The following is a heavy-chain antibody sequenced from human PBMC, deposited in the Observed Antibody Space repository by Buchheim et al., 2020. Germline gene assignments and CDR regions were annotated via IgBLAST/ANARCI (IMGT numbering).Heavy chain of an antibody. J-gene: IGHJ4*02. Sequence: QITLKESGPTLVKPTQTLTLTCTFSGFSLSTRGVGVGWIRQPPGKALEWLALIYWDDDKRYSPSLKSRLTITKDTSNNQVVITMTNKDPVETTKYCGANRLGLGVSTTTTFDYWGQGTL. CDR1: GFSLSTRGVG. V-gene: IGHV2-5*02. CDR3: ANRLGLGVSTTTTFDY. CDR2: IYWDDDK. D-gene: IGHD3-22*01.